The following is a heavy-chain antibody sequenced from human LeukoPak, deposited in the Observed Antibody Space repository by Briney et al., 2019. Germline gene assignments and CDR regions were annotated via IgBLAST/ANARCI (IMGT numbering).Heavy chain of an antibody. CDR3: ARVGGSTSLLDYYYYYMDV. Sequence: GSLRLSCAASGFTFSSYSMNWVRQPPGKGLEWIGEINHSGSTNYNPSLKSRVTISVDTSKNQFSLKLSSVTAADTAVYYCARVGGSTSLLDYYYYYMDVWGKGTTVTVSS. CDR2: INHSGST. D-gene: IGHD2-2*01. CDR1: GFTFSSYS. V-gene: IGHV4-34*01. J-gene: IGHJ6*03.